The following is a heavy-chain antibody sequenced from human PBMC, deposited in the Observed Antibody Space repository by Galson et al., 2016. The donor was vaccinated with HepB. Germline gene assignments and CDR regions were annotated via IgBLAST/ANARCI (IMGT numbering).Heavy chain of an antibody. CDR1: GGTFNSYS. V-gene: IGHV1-69*06. CDR2: IIPIFGTT. Sequence: SVKVSCKASGGTFNSYSISWVRQAPGQGLEWMGVIIPIFGTTTYAQKFQGRFTIAADKSTSTVYMNLSSLRSEDTAVYYCARDRKSSTTRYHSYYYGMDVWGQGTTVTVSS. J-gene: IGHJ6*02. CDR3: ARDRKSSTTRYHSYYYGMDV. D-gene: IGHD2-2*01.